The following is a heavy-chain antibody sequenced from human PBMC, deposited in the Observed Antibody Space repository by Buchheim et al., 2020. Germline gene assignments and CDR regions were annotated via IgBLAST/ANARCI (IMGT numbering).Heavy chain of an antibody. D-gene: IGHD2-15*01. V-gene: IGHV3-11*06. Sequence: QVQLVESGGGLVKPGGSLRLSCAASGFTFSDYYMSWIRQAPGKGLEWVSYISSSSSYTNYADSVKGRFTISRDNAKNSLYLAMNRLRAEDTAVYYCARVLGYCSGGSCYVYYYGMDVWGQGTT. CDR2: ISSSSSYT. J-gene: IGHJ6*02. CDR3: ARVLGYCSGGSCYVYYYGMDV. CDR1: GFTFSDYY.